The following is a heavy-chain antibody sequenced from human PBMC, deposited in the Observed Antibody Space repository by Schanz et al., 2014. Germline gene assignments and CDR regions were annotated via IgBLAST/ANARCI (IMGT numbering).Heavy chain of an antibody. Sequence: VQLVESGGGLVQPGGSQRLSCAVSGFTFSNCDMTWVRQSPGKGLEWIGEVNHGGYTNYNPSLKSRVTVSVDMSKKQFSLRLSSVTAADTAAYYCATWSGTRLFHNWGQGTLVTVSS. CDR1: GFTFSNCDM. J-gene: IGHJ4*02. CDR3: ATWSGTRLFHN. V-gene: IGHV4-4*02. CDR2: VNHGGYT. D-gene: IGHD1-7*01.